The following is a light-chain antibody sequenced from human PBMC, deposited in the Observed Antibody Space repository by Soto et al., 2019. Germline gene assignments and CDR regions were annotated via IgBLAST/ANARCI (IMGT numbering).Light chain of an antibody. CDR1: QRFGSSN. CDR3: QQYGNSPWT. CDR2: STS. J-gene: IGKJ1*01. V-gene: IGKV3-20*01. Sequence: EIVLTQSPGTLSLSPGERGTLSCRASQRFGSSNLAWYQQKPGQAPRLLIYSTSSRATGIPDRFSGRGSGTDFTLTISRLEPEDFAVYYCQQYGNSPWTFGQGTKVDI.